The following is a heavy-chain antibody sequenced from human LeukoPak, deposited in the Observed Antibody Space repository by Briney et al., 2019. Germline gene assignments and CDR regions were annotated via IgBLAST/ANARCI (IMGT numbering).Heavy chain of an antibody. J-gene: IGHJ4*02. CDR1: GGTFSSYA. CDR2: IIPILGIA. Sequence: SVKVSCKASGGTFSSYAISWVRQAPGQGLEWMGRIIPILGIANYAQKFQGRVTITADKSTSTAYMELSSLRSEDTAVYYCARDLAVAGAYYFDYGGQGPLAPFPS. CDR3: ARDLAVAGAYYFDY. V-gene: IGHV1-69*04. D-gene: IGHD6-19*01.